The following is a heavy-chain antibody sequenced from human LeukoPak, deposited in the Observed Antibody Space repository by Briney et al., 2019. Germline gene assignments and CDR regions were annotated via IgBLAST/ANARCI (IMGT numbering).Heavy chain of an antibody. CDR1: GFTFSSYA. Sequence: GGSLRLSCAASGFTFSSYAMSWVRQAPGKGLEWVSVIYSGGSTYYADSVKGRFTISRDNSKNTLYLQMNSLRAEDTAVYYCARDFSTVSRAGDYYYYGMDVWGQGTTVTVSS. J-gene: IGHJ6*02. CDR3: ARDFSTVSRAGDYYYYGMDV. CDR2: IYSGGST. D-gene: IGHD6-19*01. V-gene: IGHV3-66*01.